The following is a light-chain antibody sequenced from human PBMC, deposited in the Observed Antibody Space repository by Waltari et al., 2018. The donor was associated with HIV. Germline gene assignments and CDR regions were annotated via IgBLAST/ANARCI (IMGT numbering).Light chain of an antibody. CDR1: KLGGKD. Sequence: SYELTQPPSVSVSPGQTASITCSGNKLGGKDASWYQQKPGLSPVLVIYQDNKRPSGIPERFSGSNSGNTATLTISGTQTMDEADYYCQAWDSATGVFGGGTNLTVL. J-gene: IGLJ2*01. CDR2: QDN. CDR3: QAWDSATGV. V-gene: IGLV3-1*01.